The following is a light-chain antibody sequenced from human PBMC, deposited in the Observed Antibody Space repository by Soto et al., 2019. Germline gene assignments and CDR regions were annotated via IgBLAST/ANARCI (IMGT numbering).Light chain of an antibody. V-gene: IGKV3-11*01. J-gene: IGKJ4*01. Sequence: VLTQSPATLSLSPGERATLSCRASQSVSTYLTWYQQKPGQAPRLLIYDASNRATGIPARFSGSGSGTDFTLTISSLEPEDFAVYYCQQRTNWPLTFGGGTKVEIK. CDR3: QQRTNWPLT. CDR1: QSVSTY. CDR2: DAS.